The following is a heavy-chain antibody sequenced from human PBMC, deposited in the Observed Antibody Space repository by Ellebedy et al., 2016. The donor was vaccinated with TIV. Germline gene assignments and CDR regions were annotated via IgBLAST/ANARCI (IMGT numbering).Heavy chain of an antibody. D-gene: IGHD4-17*01. CDR1: GFTFSSYT. CDR3: ARKVPAPTTVPPNWYFDL. Sequence: PGGSLRLSCAASGFTFSSYTMNWIRQAPGKGLEWVSSISGSSTYIYYADSVKGRFAISRDNTKNSLNLQMNSLRAEDTAVYYCARKVPAPTTVPPNWYFDLWGRGTLVTVSS. V-gene: IGHV3-21*01. CDR2: ISGSSTYI. J-gene: IGHJ2*01.